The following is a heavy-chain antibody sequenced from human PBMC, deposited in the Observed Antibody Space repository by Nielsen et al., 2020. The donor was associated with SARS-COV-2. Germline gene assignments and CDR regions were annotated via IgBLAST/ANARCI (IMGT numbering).Heavy chain of an antibody. CDR3: ARGDRYEAPYYYYGMDV. CDR2: ISGSGGST. Sequence: GESLKISCAASGFTFSSYAMSWVRQAPGKGLEWVSAISGSGGSTYYADSVKGRFTISRDNSKNTLYLQMNSLRAEDTAVYYCARGDRYEAPYYYYGMDVWGQGTTVTVSS. CDR1: GFTFSSYA. V-gene: IGHV3-23*01. D-gene: IGHD5-12*01. J-gene: IGHJ6*02.